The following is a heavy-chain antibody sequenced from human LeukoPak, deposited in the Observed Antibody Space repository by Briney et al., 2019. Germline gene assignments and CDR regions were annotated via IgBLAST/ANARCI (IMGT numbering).Heavy chain of an antibody. V-gene: IGHV3-23*01. CDR2: ISGSGGST. CDR3: AKDQSPTYYYGSATFDP. CDR1: GFTFSNYA. Sequence: GGSLRLSCAASGFTFSNYAMNWVRQAPGKGLEWVSAISGSGGSTYYADSVKGRFTISRDNSKNSLYLQMNSLRAEDTALYYCAKDQSPTYYYGSATFDPWGQGTLVTVSS. D-gene: IGHD3-10*01. J-gene: IGHJ5*02.